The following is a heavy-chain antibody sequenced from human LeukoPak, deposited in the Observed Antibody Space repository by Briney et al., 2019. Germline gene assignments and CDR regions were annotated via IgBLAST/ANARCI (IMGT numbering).Heavy chain of an antibody. Sequence: GGSLRLSCAASEFSVGSNYMTWVRQAPRKGLEWVSLIYSGGSTYYADSVKGRFTISRDNSKNTLYLQMNSLRAEDTAVYYCAKPNWEVFDYWGQGTLVTVSS. CDR3: AKPNWEVFDY. CDR1: EFSVGSNY. D-gene: IGHD7-27*01. CDR2: IYSGGST. V-gene: IGHV3-66*02. J-gene: IGHJ4*02.